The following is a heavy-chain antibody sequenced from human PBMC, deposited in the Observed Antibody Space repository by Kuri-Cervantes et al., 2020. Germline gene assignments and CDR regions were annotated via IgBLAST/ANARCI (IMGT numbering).Heavy chain of an antibody. V-gene: IGHV3-48*02. CDR3: ARDRGGYPPSRYGMDV. Sequence: GESLKISCAASGFTFSSYSMNWVRQAPGKGLEWVSYISSSSSTIYYADSVKGRFTISRDNAENSLYLQMNSLRDEDTAVYYCARDRGGYPPSRYGMDVWGQGTTVTVSS. CDR1: GFTFSSYS. CDR2: ISSSSSTI. D-gene: IGHD5-24*01. J-gene: IGHJ6*02.